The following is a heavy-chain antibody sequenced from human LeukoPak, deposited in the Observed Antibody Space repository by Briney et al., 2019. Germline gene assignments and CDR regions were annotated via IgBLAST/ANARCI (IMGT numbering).Heavy chain of an antibody. V-gene: IGHV3-23*01. CDR2: SGTSGDT. CDR1: GFTFSSYA. D-gene: IGHD3-10*01. J-gene: IGHJ4*02. CDR3: ATGERMVRGDGVDY. Sequence: GGSLRLSCAASGFTFSSYAMNWVRQAPGKGLEWVSASGTSGDTYYGDSVKGRFTISRDNAKSTVYLQMSSLRAEDTAVYFCATGERMVRGDGVDYWGQGTLVTVSS.